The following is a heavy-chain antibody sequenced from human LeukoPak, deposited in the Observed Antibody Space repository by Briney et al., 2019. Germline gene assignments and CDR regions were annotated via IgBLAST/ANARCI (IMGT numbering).Heavy chain of an antibody. Sequence: SETLSLTCTVSGGSISSYYWNWLRQPPGKGLEWVGYIYYSGSTKDNPSLKSRVTISVDTSKNQFSLKLTSVTAADTAVYYCARAGLRDAFDIWGQGTMVTVSS. CDR2: IYYSGST. V-gene: IGHV4-59*08. CDR3: ARAGLRDAFDI. D-gene: IGHD2-15*01. J-gene: IGHJ3*02. CDR1: GGSISSYY.